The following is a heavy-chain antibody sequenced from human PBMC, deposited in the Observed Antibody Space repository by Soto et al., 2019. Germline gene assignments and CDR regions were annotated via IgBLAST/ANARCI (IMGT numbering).Heavy chain of an antibody. CDR1: GFTFSSYD. D-gene: IGHD4-17*01. CDR3: ARSGPYGDYDY. Sequence: PGGSLRLSCAASGFTFSSYDMHWVRQATGKGLEWVSAIGTAGDTYYPGSVKGRFTISRENAKNSLYLQMNSLRAGDTAVYYCARSGPYGDYDYWGQGTLVTVS. J-gene: IGHJ4*02. CDR2: IGTAGDT. V-gene: IGHV3-13*04.